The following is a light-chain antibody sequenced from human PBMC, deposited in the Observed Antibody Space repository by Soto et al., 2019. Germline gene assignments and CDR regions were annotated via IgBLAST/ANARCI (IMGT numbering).Light chain of an antibody. V-gene: IGLV3-1*01. CDR3: QAWDSSTAV. Sequence: SYELTQPPSVSVSPGQTASITCSGDKLGDKYACWYQQKPGQSPVLVIYQDSKRPSGIPERFSGSNSGNTATLTISGTQAXXXAXYYCQAWDSSTAVFGGGTKVTV. CDR2: QDS. CDR1: KLGDKY. J-gene: IGLJ2*01.